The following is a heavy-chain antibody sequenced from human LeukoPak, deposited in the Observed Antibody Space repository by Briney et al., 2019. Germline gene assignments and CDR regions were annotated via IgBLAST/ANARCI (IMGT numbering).Heavy chain of an antibody. V-gene: IGHV4-39*07. J-gene: IGHJ5*02. CDR1: GGSISSSSYY. CDR2: IYYSGST. CDR3: ARGLPVRRAGATYNWFDP. D-gene: IGHD1-26*01. Sequence: SETLSLTCTVSGGSISSSSYYWGWIRQPPGKGLEWIGSIYYSGSTYYNPSLKSRVTISVDTSKNQFSLKLSSVTVADTAVYYCARGLPVRRAGATYNWFDPWGQGTLVTVSS.